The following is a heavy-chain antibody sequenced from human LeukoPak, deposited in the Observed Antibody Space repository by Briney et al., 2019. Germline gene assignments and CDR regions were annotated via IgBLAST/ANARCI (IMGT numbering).Heavy chain of an antibody. Sequence: GGSLRLSCAVSGLTVSSNCMSWVRQAPGKGLEWVSVICSGGNTYYADSVKGRFTISRDNSKNTLYLQMNSLRAEDTAVYYCARGGVSFDYWGQGTLVTVSS. V-gene: IGHV3-53*01. CDR2: ICSGGNT. CDR3: ARGGVSFDY. CDR1: GLTVSSNC. J-gene: IGHJ4*02. D-gene: IGHD5/OR15-5a*01.